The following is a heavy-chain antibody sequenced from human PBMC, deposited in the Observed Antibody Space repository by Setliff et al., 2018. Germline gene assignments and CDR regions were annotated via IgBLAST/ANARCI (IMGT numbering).Heavy chain of an antibody. J-gene: IGHJ4*02. CDR2: IDPSGTRT. V-gene: IGHV1-46*01. CDR1: GHLFTSNA. D-gene: IGHD3-10*01. Sequence: ASVKVSCKASGHLFTSNAMHWVRQAPGQGLEWMGVIDPSGTRTVSAQSFKGRITLTRDTSTDTAYMEVNSLKSEDTAVYFCASGLMGFWGQGTLVTVSS. CDR3: ASGLMGF.